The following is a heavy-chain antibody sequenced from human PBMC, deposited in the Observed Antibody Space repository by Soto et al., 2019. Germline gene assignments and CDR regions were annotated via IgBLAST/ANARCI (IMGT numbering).Heavy chain of an antibody. V-gene: IGHV1-8*01. D-gene: IGHD4-17*01. CDR3: ARSHALYGDYCFDY. Sequence: ASVKVSCKASGYTFTIYYINWVRQATGQGLEWMGWMNPNSGNTGYAQKFQGRVTMTRNTSISTAYMELSSLRSEDTAVYYCARSHALYGDYCFDYWGQGTLVSVSS. J-gene: IGHJ4*02. CDR2: MNPNSGNT. CDR1: GYTFTIYY.